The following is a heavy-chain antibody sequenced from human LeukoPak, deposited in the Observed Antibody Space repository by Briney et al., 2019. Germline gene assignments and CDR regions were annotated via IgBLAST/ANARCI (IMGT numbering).Heavy chain of an antibody. CDR2: VRSKSDAGTM. V-gene: IGHV3-15*01. CDR1: GFTFSSYA. Sequence: GGSLRLSCAASGFTFSSYAMSWARQAPGKGLEWVGRVRSKSDAGTMDYAAHVEGRFTISRDDSKNMVYLDMNSLKTEDTAVYYCGGRGFWGNGTVVTVSS. CDR3: GGRGF. D-gene: IGHD3-16*01. J-gene: IGHJ6*04.